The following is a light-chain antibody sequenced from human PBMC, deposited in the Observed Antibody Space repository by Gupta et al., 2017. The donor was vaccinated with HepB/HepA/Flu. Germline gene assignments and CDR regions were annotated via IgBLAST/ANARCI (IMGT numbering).Light chain of an antibody. CDR3: SSYAGSNNVV. V-gene: IGLV2-8*01. CDR1: SSDVGAYKY. J-gene: IGLJ2*01. Sequence: QSALPQPPSASGSPGQSVTISCTGTSSDVGAYKYVSWYQQHPGKAPKLIIYEVSKWPSGVPDRFSGSKSGNTASLTVSGLQAEDEADYYCSSYAGSNNVVFGGGTNLTVL. CDR2: EVS.